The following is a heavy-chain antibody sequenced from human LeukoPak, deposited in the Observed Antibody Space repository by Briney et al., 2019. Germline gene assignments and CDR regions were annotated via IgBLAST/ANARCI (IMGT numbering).Heavy chain of an antibody. CDR1: GFTFSSYA. V-gene: IGHV3-30-3*01. CDR3: ARGGEYRSLDY. CDR2: ISYDGSNK. J-gene: IGHJ4*02. D-gene: IGHD5-12*01. Sequence: PGGSLRLSCAASGFTFSSYAMHWVRQAPGKGLEWVAVISYDGSNKYCADSVKGRFTISRDNSKNTLYLQMNSLRAEDTAVYYCARGGEYRSLDYWGQGTLVTVSS.